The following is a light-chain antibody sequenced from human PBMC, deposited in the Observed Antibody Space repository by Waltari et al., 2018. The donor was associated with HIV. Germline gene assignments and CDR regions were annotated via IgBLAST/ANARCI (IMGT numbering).Light chain of an antibody. J-gene: IGLJ2*01. CDR3: QSHDSSLSGSV. CDR1: SSHIGAGYD. Sequence: QSVLTQPPSVSGAPGQSVTIPCTGSSSHIGAGYDVHWYRQLPGTAPKLLIYGNNNRPSGVPDRFSNSKSGRSASLAITGLQTEDEADYYCQSHDSSLSGSVFGGGTKLTVL. V-gene: IGLV1-40*01. CDR2: GNN.